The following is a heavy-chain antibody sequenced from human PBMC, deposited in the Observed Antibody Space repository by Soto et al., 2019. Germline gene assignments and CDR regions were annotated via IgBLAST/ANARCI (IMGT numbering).Heavy chain of an antibody. Sequence: GGSLRLSCAASGFTFSSYAMSWVRQAPGKGLEWVSAISGSGGSTYYADSVKGRFTISRDNSKNTLYLQMNSLRAGDTAVYYCAKPEVGWDLRKALYSFDYWGQGTLVTVSS. J-gene: IGHJ4*02. CDR3: AKPEVGWDLRKALYSFDY. CDR2: ISGSGGST. CDR1: GFTFSSYA. D-gene: IGHD1-26*01. V-gene: IGHV3-23*01.